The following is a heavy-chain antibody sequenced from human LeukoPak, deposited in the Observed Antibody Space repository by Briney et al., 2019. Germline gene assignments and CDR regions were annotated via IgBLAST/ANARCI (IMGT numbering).Heavy chain of an antibody. V-gene: IGHV3-64*01. CDR3: ARPRYTAAYDL. Sequence: GGSLRLSCAASGFTFSSYAMHWVRQAPGKGLEYVSAISSNGGSTYYANSVKGRFTISRDNSKNTLYLQMGSLRAEDMAVYYCARPRYTAAYDLWGQGTMVTVSS. CDR1: GFTFSSYA. CDR2: ISSNGGST. D-gene: IGHD3-16*02. J-gene: IGHJ3*01.